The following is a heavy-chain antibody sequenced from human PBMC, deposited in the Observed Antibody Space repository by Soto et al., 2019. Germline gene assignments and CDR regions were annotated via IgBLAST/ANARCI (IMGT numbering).Heavy chain of an antibody. CDR1: GFTFSSYA. Sequence: EVQLLESGGGLVQPGGSLRLSCAASGFTFSSYAMSWVRQAPGKGLEWVSAISGSGGSTYYADSVKGRFTISRDNSKNTLYLQMNSLRAEDTAVSYCAKRSVATIYYFDYWGQGTLVTVSS. D-gene: IGHD5-12*01. CDR3: AKRSVATIYYFDY. J-gene: IGHJ4*02. V-gene: IGHV3-23*01. CDR2: ISGSGGST.